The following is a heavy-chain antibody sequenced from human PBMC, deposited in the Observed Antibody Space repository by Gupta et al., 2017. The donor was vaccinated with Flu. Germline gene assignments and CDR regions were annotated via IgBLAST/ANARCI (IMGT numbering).Heavy chain of an antibody. Sequence: EVQLLGSGGGLVQPGGSLSLSCAASGFTFSTDDMHWVRQATGKGLEWVSAIGTAGDTFYPGSVKGRFTISRENAKNSLYLQMNSLRAGDTAVDYCARGGTDAFDIWGQGTMVTVSS. CDR2: IGTAGDT. D-gene: IGHD2-15*01. V-gene: IGHV3-13*01. J-gene: IGHJ3*02. CDR3: ARGGTDAFDI. CDR1: GFTFSTDD.